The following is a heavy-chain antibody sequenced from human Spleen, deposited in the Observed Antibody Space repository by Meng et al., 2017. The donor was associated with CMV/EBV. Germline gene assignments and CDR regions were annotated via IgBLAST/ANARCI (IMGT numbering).Heavy chain of an antibody. CDR1: GFTVSSNY. D-gene: IGHD3-22*01. CDR3: ARVPLSGYLYFDY. CDR2: IYSGGTT. Sequence: GGSLRLSCAASGFTVSSNYMNWVHQAPGKGLEWVSVIYSGGTTYYADSVKGRFTISRDNSRNTVFLQMNSLSAEDTAVYYCARVPLSGYLYFDYWGQGALVTVSS. V-gene: IGHV3-53*01. J-gene: IGHJ4*02.